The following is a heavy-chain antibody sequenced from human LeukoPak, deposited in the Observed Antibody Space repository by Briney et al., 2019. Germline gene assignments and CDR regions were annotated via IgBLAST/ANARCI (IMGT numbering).Heavy chain of an antibody. CDR3: ARGLGPPGKARWFDP. V-gene: IGHV1-46*01. D-gene: IGHD1-14*01. J-gene: IGHJ5*02. CDR2: INPSGGGT. CDR1: GYTFTTYY. Sequence: ASVKVSCKASGYTFTTYYMHWVRQAPGQGLEWMGIINPSGGGTTYAQEFQGRVTMTRDTSTSTVYMDLSSLRSEDTAVYYCARGLGPPGKARWFDPWGRGTLVTVSS.